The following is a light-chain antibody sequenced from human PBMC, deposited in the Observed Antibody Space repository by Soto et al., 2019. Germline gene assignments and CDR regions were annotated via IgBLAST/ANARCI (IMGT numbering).Light chain of an antibody. CDR3: QQYGSSGT. CDR1: QSVSNN. Sequence: EIVMTQSPSTLSVSTGERATLSCRASQSVSNNLAWYQQKPGQAPRLLIYGASNRATGIPDRFSGSGSGTDFTLTISRLEPEDFAVYYCQQYGSSGTFGQGTRLEI. CDR2: GAS. J-gene: IGKJ5*01. V-gene: IGKV3-20*01.